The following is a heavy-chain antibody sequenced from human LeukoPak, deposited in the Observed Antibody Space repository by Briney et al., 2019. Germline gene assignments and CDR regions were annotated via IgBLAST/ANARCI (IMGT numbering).Heavy chain of an antibody. Sequence: GGSLRLSCAVSGMTLTNYGMSWVRQAPAKGVEWVAGISERGGRTNYADSVKGRFTISRDNPKNTLYLQMNSLRAEDTAVYFCAKRGVVIRVILVGFHKEAYYFDSWGQGALVTVSS. CDR3: AKRGVVIRVILVGFHKEAYYFDS. CDR1: GMTLTNYG. D-gene: IGHD3-22*01. V-gene: IGHV3-23*01. CDR2: ISERGGRT. J-gene: IGHJ4*02.